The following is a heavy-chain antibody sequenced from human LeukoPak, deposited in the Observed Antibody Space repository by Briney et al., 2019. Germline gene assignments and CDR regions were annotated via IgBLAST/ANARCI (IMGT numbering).Heavy chain of an antibody. Sequence: GESLKISCKGSGYSFTSYWIGWVRQMPGKGLEWMGIIYPGGSDTRYSPSFQGQVTISADKSISTAYLQWSSLKASDTAMYYCARRRNATAAAGTIDYWGQGTLVTVSS. CDR3: ARRRNATAAAGTIDY. V-gene: IGHV5-51*01. CDR1: GYSFTSYW. CDR2: IYPGGSDT. D-gene: IGHD6-13*01. J-gene: IGHJ4*02.